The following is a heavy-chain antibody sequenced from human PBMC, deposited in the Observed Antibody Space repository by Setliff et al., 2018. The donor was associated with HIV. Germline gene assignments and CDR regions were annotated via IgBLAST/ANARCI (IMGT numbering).Heavy chain of an antibody. D-gene: IGHD3-10*01. Sequence: ASVKVSCKASGYSFTKYGIQWVRQAPGQRLEWMGLINAANGDTKYSQKFQARLTFTRDTSASTAYMELSSLRSEDTAVYFCATGVWENLDLQRDYYGAGTHLPFNFWGQGTLVTVSS. CDR3: ATGVWENLDLQRDYYGAGTHLPFNF. CDR2: INAANGDT. J-gene: IGHJ4*02. V-gene: IGHV1-3*01. CDR1: GYSFTKYG.